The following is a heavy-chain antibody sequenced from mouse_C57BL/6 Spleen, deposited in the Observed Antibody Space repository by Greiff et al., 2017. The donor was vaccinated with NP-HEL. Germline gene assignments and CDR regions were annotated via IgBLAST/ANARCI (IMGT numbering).Heavy chain of an antibody. D-gene: IGHD3-2*02. CDR3: APDSSGYWFAY. V-gene: IGHV1-82*01. CDR2: IYPGDGDT. CDR1: GYAFSSSW. Sequence: QVQLQQSGPELVKPGASVKISCKASGYAFSSSWMNWVKQRPGKGLEWIGRIYPGDGDTNYNGKFKGKATLTADKSSSTAYMQLSSLTSEDSAVYFCAPDSSGYWFAYWGQGTLVTVSA. J-gene: IGHJ3*01.